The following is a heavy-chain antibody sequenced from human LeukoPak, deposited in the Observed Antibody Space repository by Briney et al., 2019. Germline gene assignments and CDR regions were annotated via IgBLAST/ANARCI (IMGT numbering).Heavy chain of an antibody. Sequence: PGRSLRLSCAASGFTFRSYGMHWVSQAPGKGLEWVAVIWYDGSNKYYADSVKGRFTISRDNSKNTLYLQMNSLRVEDTAVYYCARTSYTSGCMDYWGQGTLVTVSS. CDR2: IWYDGSNK. J-gene: IGHJ4*02. V-gene: IGHV3-33*01. D-gene: IGHD6-19*01. CDR1: GFTFRSYG. CDR3: ARTSYTSGCMDY.